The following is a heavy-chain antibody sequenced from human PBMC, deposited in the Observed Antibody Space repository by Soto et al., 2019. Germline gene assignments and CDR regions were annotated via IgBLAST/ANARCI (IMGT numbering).Heavy chain of an antibody. Sequence: QVQLVQSGAELKKPGSSVKVSCKASRGTFSSYAISWVRQAPGQWLEWMGGIIPIFGTANYAQKFQGRVTITADESTSTAYMELSSRRSEDTAVYYCARRSDPGSSSSRGSWFDPWGQGTLVTVSS. CDR3: ARRSDPGSSSSRGSWFDP. V-gene: IGHV1-69*01. D-gene: IGHD6-13*01. J-gene: IGHJ5*02. CDR2: IIPIFGTA. CDR1: RGTFSSYA.